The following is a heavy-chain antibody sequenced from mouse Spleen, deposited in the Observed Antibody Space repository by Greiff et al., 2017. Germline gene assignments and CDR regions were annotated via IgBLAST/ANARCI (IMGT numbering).Heavy chain of an antibody. V-gene: IGHV5-9*01. Sequence: EVMLVESGGGLVKLGGSLKLSCAASGFTFSSYAMSWVRQTPEKRLEWVATISRGGGNTYYPDSVKGRFTISRDNAKNTLYLQMSSLKSEDTAMYYCARQGYFDYWGQGTTLTVSS. CDR3: ARQGYFDY. CDR1: GFTFSSYA. CDR2: ISRGGGNT. J-gene: IGHJ2*01.